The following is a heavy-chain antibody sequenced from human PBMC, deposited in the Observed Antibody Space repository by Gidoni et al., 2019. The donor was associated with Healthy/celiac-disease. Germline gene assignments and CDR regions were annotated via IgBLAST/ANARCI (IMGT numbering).Heavy chain of an antibody. Sequence: EVQLVESGGGLVQPGGSLRLSGAASGFTFSSYDISWVRQAPGKGLEWVSAFSGSGGSTYYADSVKGRFTISRDNSKNTLYLQMNSLRAEDTAVYYCAKSELGYCSGGSCYSSFGYFDYWGQGTLVTVSS. CDR2: FSGSGGST. V-gene: IGHV3-23*04. CDR3: AKSELGYCSGGSCYSSFGYFDY. D-gene: IGHD2-15*01. CDR1: GFTFSSYD. J-gene: IGHJ4*02.